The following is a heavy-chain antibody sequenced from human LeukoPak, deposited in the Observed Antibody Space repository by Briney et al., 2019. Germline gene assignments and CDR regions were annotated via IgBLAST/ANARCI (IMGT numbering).Heavy chain of an antibody. CDR2: ICSGGST. CDR3: ARDRYSSGEFNY. CDR1: GFTVSSNY. J-gene: IGHJ4*02. D-gene: IGHD6-19*01. V-gene: IGHV3-66*02. Sequence: GGSLRLSCAASGFTVSSNYMSWVRQAPGKGLEWVSVICSGGSTYYADSVKGRFTISRDNSKNTLYLQMNSLRAEDTAVYYCARDRYSSGEFNYWGQGTLVTVSS.